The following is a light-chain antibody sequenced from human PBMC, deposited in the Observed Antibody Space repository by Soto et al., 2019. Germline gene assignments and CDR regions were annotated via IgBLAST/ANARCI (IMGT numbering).Light chain of an antibody. Sequence: QSALTQPASVSGSPGQSITISCTGTSSDIGGYNFVSWYHQHQGKAPKLLIYAVTNRPSGIPDRFSGSKSGNTASLTISGLQAEDGADYYCASYTTSSTLVFGGGTKLTVL. J-gene: IGLJ2*01. CDR1: SSDIGGYNF. V-gene: IGLV2-14*01. CDR3: ASYTTSSTLV. CDR2: AVT.